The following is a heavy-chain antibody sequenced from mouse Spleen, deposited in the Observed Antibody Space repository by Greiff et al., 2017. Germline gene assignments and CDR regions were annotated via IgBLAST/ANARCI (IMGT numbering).Heavy chain of an antibody. D-gene: IGHD2-1*01. CDR3: ARSMVTYLYYYAMDY. Sequence: EVKLVESGGGLVKLGGSLKLSCAASGFTFSSYYMSWVRQTPEKRLEWVATISSGGGSTYYPDSVKGRFTISRDNAKNTLYLQMSSLNSEDTAVYYCARSMVTYLYYYAMDYWGQGTSVTVSS. V-gene: IGHV5-9*04. CDR2: ISSGGGST. J-gene: IGHJ4*01. CDR1: GFTFSSYY.